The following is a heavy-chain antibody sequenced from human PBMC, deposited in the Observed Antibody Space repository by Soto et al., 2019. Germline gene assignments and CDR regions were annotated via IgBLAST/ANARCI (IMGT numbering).Heavy chain of an antibody. V-gene: IGHV5-51*01. CDR3: ASCLTIQGFGP. Sequence: GESLKISCKGSGYSFTSYWIGWVRQMPGKGLEWMGIIYPGDSDTRYSPPLQGKVTTSADRSSSTAYLQWSSLHASDTAMYYCASCLTIQGFGPWGQGTLVTASS. CDR2: IYPGDSDT. J-gene: IGHJ5*02. CDR1: GYSFTSYW.